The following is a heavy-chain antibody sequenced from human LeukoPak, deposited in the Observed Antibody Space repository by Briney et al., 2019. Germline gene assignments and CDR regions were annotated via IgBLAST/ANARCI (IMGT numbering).Heavy chain of an antibody. CDR2: VNHSGST. CDR1: GGSFSGYY. Sequence: SETLSLTCAVYGGSFSGYYWSWIRQPPGKGPEWIGEVNHSGSTNYNPSLKSRVTISVDTSKNQFSLKLSSVTAADTAVYYCARESPRYDFWSGHGGIYYFDYWGQGTLVTVSS. V-gene: IGHV4-34*01. CDR3: ARESPRYDFWSGHGGIYYFDY. J-gene: IGHJ4*02. D-gene: IGHD3-3*01.